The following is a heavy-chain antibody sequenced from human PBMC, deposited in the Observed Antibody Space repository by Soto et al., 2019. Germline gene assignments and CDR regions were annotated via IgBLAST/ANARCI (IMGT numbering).Heavy chain of an antibody. Sequence: QVQLVESGGGLVKPGGSLRLSCAASGIVFSDYMSWVRQAPGKGLEWLASISGSGRTIYSAAAVKGGFTITRNNDTNSLYLQMNNVRPEGTAVYYCAVLSSPWGWFDPWRQGTLVTVSS. CDR1: GIVFSDY. D-gene: IGHD3-16*01. V-gene: IGHV3-11*01. CDR2: ISGSGRTI. J-gene: IGHJ5*02. CDR3: AVLSSPWGWFDP.